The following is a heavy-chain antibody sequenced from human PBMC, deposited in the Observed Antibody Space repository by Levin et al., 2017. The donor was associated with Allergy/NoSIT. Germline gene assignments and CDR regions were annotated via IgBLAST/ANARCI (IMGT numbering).Heavy chain of an antibody. CDR2: ISSTGSTI. J-gene: IGHJ4*02. D-gene: IGHD3-3*01. Sequence: LSLTCAASGFTFSSSEMNWVRRAPGKGLEWVSYISSTGSTIYSADSVKGRFTISRDNAKNSLYLHMNSLRAEDTAVYYCARQLGNFWSGYNYFDYWGQPTLVTVSS. CDR1: GFTFSSSE. CDR3: ARQLGNFWSGYNYFDY. V-gene: IGHV3-48*03.